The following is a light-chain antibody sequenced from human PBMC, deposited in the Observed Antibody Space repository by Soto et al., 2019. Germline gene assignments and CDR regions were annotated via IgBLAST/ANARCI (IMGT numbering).Light chain of an antibody. V-gene: IGKV3-20*01. CDR1: QSIPSNY. Sequence: EIVLTQSPGTLSLSPGERATLSCRASQSIPSNYLAWYQHKPGQAPRLLIYGASSRATGVPATFSGSGSGTDFTLTISSLEPDNSAVYYCQQYGSSFTFGPGTKVEIK. CDR2: GAS. CDR3: QQYGSSFT. J-gene: IGKJ3*01.